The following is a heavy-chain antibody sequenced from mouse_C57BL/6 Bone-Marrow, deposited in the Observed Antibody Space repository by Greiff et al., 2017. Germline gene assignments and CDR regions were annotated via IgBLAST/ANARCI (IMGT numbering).Heavy chain of an antibody. D-gene: IGHD2-5*01. CDR3: ARGPYYSNYGGFAY. CDR1: GYTFTDYN. J-gene: IGHJ3*01. Sequence: EVKLVESGPELVKPGASVKIPCKASGYTFTDYNMDWVKQSHGKSLEWIGDINPNNGGTIYNQKFKGKATLTVDKSSSTAYMELRSLTSEDTAVYYCARGPYYSNYGGFAYWGQGTLVTVSA. V-gene: IGHV1-18*01. CDR2: INPNNGGT.